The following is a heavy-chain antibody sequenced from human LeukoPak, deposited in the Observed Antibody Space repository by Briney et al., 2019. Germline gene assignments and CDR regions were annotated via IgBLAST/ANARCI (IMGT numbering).Heavy chain of an antibody. J-gene: IGHJ4*02. CDR3: ARNHYGSVDY. V-gene: IGHV3-74*01. Sequence: PGGSLRLSCAASGFTFSNYLMHWVRQAPGKGLVWVSRVSGDGSATNYADSVKGRFTISRDNAKNTLYLQMNSLRPDDTAVYYCARNHYGSVDYWGQGTLVTVSS. D-gene: IGHD3-10*01. CDR2: VSGDGSAT. CDR1: GFTFSNYL.